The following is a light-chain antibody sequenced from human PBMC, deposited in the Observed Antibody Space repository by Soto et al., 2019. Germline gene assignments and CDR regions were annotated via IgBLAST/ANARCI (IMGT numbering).Light chain of an antibody. V-gene: IGKV3-15*01. CDR1: QSVSNN. Sequence: EIVMTQSPATLSVSPGERATLSCRASQSVSNNLAWYQQKAGQAPRLLIYGASTSATGIPARLSGGGSGTAFTLTISSLQSEDFAVYYYQQDNNWPPWTFGQGTKVEIK. J-gene: IGKJ1*01. CDR2: GAS. CDR3: QQDNNWPPWT.